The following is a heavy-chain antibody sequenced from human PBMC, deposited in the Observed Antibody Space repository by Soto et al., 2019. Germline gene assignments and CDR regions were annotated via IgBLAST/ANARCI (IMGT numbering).Heavy chain of an antibody. J-gene: IGHJ4*02. CDR3: ARRYGGNLDY. Sequence: SETLSLTCAVSGGSIGSGGYSWTWIRQPPGKGLEWIGYIYYRGSTNYNPSLKSRVTISVDTSKNQFSLKLSSVTAADTAVYYCARRYGGNLDYWGQGTLVTVSS. D-gene: IGHD1-26*01. V-gene: IGHV4-61*08. CDR2: IYYRGST. CDR1: GGSIGSGGYS.